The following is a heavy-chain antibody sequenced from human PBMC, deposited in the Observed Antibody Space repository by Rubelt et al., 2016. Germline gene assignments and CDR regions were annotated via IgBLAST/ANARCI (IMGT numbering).Heavy chain of an antibody. Sequence: GKGLVWVSRINSDGSTTSYADSVKGRFTISRDDAKNTLYLQMNSLRAEDTAVHYCARYRGYGGYAFDIWGQGTMVTVSS. CDR3: ARYRGYGGYAFDI. J-gene: IGHJ3*02. D-gene: IGHD5-12*01. V-gene: IGHV3-74*01. CDR2: INSDGSTT.